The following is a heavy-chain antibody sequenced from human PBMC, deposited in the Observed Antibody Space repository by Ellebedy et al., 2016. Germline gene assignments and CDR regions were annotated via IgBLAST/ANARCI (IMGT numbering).Heavy chain of an antibody. CDR3: ARDGYAYATDV. Sequence: GGSLRLSCAASGFSYSTYWMSWVRQAPGKGLEWVANINQDGSEKYYVDPVKGRFTISRDNAKDSLYLQMSSLRAEDTALYYCARDGYAYATDVWGQGTTVTVSS. J-gene: IGHJ6*02. D-gene: IGHD5-18*01. V-gene: IGHV3-7*01. CDR1: GFSYSTYW. CDR2: INQDGSEK.